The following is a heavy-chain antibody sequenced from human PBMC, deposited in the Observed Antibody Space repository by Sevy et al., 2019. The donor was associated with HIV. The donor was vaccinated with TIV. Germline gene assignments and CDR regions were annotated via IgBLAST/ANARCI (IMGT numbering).Heavy chain of an antibody. V-gene: IGHV3-48*01. D-gene: IGHD2-15*01. CDR2: ISSSSSTI. Sequence: GGSLRLSCAASGFTFSSYSMNWVRQAPGKGLEWVSYISSSSSTIYYADSVKGRFTISRDNAKNSLYLQMNSLGAEDTAVYYCARDEGLDIVVVAVGPYGMDVWGQGTTVTVSS. CDR1: GFTFSSYS. CDR3: ARDEGLDIVVVAVGPYGMDV. J-gene: IGHJ6*02.